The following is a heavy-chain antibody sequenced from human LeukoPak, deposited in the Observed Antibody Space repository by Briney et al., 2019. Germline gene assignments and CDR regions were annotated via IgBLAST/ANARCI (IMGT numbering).Heavy chain of an antibody. D-gene: IGHD3-10*01. CDR3: AREKGTTMVRGLRHRWFDP. V-gene: IGHV3-30*02. CDR2: IRYDGSNK. Sequence: PGGSLRLSCAASGFTFSSYGMHWVRQAPGKGLEWVAFIRYDGSNKYYADSVKGRFTISRDNAKNSLYLQMNSLRAEDTAVYYCAREKGTTMVRGLRHRWFDPWGQGTLVTVSS. CDR1: GFTFSSYG. J-gene: IGHJ5*02.